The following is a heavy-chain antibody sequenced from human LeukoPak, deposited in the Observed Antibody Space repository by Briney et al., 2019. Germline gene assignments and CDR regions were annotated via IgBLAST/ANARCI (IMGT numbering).Heavy chain of an antibody. CDR1: GGSISSYY. CDR3: ARVSSGWYDQAYNWFDP. V-gene: IGHV4-59*01. CDR2: IYYSGST. J-gene: IGHJ5*02. Sequence: SETLSLTCTVSGGSISSYYWSWIRQPPGKGLEWIGYIYYSGSTNYNPSLKSRVTISVATSKNQFSLKLSSVTAADTAVYYCARVSSGWYDQAYNWFDPWGQGTLVTVSS. D-gene: IGHD6-19*01.